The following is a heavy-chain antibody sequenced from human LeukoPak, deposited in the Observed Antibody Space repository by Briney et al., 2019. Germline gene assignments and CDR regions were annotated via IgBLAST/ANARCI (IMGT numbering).Heavy chain of an antibody. J-gene: IGHJ4*02. Sequence: ASVKVSCKASGYTFSSYGITWVRQAPGQGLEWMAWSSGTGYNMEYAQKFQGRVTMTTDTSTSTAYLELRSLRSDDTAVYYCARSRCSDSTSCYYFFFFDSWGQGSLVTVSS. D-gene: IGHD2-2*01. V-gene: IGHV1-18*01. CDR2: SSGTGYNM. CDR3: ARSRCSDSTSCYYFFFFDS. CDR1: GYTFSSYG.